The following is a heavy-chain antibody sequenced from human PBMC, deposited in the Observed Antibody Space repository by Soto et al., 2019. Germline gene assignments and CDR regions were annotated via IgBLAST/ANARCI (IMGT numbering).Heavy chain of an antibody. CDR3: TTDSYGIDY. D-gene: IGHD5-18*01. Sequence: GGSLRLSCAASGFTFSNAWMSWVRQAPGKGLEWAGRIKSKTDGGTTDYAAPVKGRFTISRDDSKNTLYLQMNSLKTEDTAVYYCTTDSYGIDYWGQGTLVTVSS. CDR1: GFTFSNAW. V-gene: IGHV3-15*01. J-gene: IGHJ4*02. CDR2: IKSKTDGGTT.